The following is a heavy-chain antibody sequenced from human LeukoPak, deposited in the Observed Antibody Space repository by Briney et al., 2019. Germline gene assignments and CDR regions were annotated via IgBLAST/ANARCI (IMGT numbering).Heavy chain of an antibody. Sequence: SVKVSCKASGGTFSSYAISWVRQAPGQGLEWMGGIIPIFGAANYAQKFQGRVTITADKSTSTAYMELSSLRSEDTAVYYCARERGDWNYDYWGQGTLVTVSS. CDR1: GGTFSSYA. CDR3: ARERGDWNYDY. CDR2: IIPIFGAA. J-gene: IGHJ4*02. D-gene: IGHD1-7*01. V-gene: IGHV1-69*06.